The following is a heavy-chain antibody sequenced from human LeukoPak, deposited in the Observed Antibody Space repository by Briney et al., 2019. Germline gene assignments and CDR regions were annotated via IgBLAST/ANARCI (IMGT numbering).Heavy chain of an antibody. V-gene: IGHV1-69*05. J-gene: IGHJ4*02. CDR3: ARDPSLGYCSSTSCYGGGVVDY. CDR2: IIPIFGTA. CDR1: GGTFSSYA. Sequence: VASVKVSCKASGGTFSSYAISWVRQAPGQGLEWMGGIIPIFGTANYAQKFQGRVTITTDESTSTAYMELSSLRSEDTAVYYCARDPSLGYCSSTSCYGGGVVDYWGQGTLVTVSS. D-gene: IGHD2-2*01.